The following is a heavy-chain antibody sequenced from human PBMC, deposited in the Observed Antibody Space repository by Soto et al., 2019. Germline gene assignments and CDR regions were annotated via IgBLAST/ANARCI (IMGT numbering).Heavy chain of an antibody. D-gene: IGHD3-22*01. CDR3: ARTYYYDSSGYHAFDI. Sequence: QLQLQESGPGPVKPSETLSLTCTVSGGSISSSSYYWGWIRQPLGKGLEWIGSIYYSGSTYYNPSLKSRVTISVDTSKNQFSLKLSSVTAADTAVYYCARTYYYDSSGYHAFDIWGQGTMVTVSS. CDR1: GGSISSSSYY. J-gene: IGHJ3*02. CDR2: IYYSGST. V-gene: IGHV4-39*01.